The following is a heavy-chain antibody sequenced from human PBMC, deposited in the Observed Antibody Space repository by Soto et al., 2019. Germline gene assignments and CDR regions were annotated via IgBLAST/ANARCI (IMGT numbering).Heavy chain of an antibody. CDR3: ARENNVLPGGYFDY. V-gene: IGHV4-30-2*01. CDR1: GGSISSGGYS. Sequence: SETLSLTCAVSGGSISSGGYSWSWIRQPPGKGLEWIGYIYHSGSTYYKPSLKSRVTISVDRSKNQFSLKLSSVTAADTAVYYCARENNVLPGGYFDYWGQGTLVTVSS. J-gene: IGHJ4*02. D-gene: IGHD3-10*01. CDR2: IYHSGST.